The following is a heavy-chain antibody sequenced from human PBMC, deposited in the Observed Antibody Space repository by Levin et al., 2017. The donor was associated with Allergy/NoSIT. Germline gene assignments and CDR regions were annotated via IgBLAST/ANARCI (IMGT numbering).Heavy chain of an antibody. D-gene: IGHD3-10*01. CDR3: ARVRNYGSGSDGAFDI. Sequence: GGSLRLSCAASGFTFSTYNMNWVLQAPGRGLEWISYITDSSSTIYYADSVKGRFTMSRDNAKNSMYLQMNSLRDEDTAVYYCARVRNYGSGSDGAFDIWGQGTMVTVSS. V-gene: IGHV3-48*02. J-gene: IGHJ3*02. CDR1: GFTFSTYN. CDR2: ITDSSSTI.